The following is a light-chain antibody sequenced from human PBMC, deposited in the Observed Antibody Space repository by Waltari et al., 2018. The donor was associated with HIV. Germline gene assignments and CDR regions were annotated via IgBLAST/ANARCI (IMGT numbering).Light chain of an antibody. CDR1: SSNIGSSP. Sequence: QSVLPQHPSASGTPGQTVTIPCSGSSSNIGSSPVNWYQQFPATAPKLLIYSNDQRPSGVPARFSGSVSGTSASLAISGLQSEDEADYHCAAWDDSLRVLIFGGGTKLTVL. CDR3: AAWDDSLRVLI. V-gene: IGLV1-44*01. CDR2: SND. J-gene: IGLJ2*01.